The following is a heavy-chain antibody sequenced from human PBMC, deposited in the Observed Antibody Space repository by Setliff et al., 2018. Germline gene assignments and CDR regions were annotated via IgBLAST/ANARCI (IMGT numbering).Heavy chain of an antibody. J-gene: IGHJ4*02. D-gene: IGHD6-6*01. CDR2: MYYSGDT. V-gene: IGHV4-59*02. CDR1: GGSVRGYY. CDR3: ARGRNVAARLLDS. Sequence: PSETLSLTCTVSGGSVRGYYWSWIRQPPGKGLEWIGYMYYSGDTNYNPSLKSRVTISVDTSKDQFSLKLISMTAADTAVYYCARGRNVAARLLDSWGQGARVTVSS.